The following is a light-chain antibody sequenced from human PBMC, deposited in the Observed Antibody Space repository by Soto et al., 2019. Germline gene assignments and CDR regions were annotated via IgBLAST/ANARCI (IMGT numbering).Light chain of an antibody. CDR3: QKYTGAPRA. J-gene: IGKJ1*01. CDR2: AAS. CDR1: QGISNY. Sequence: DIQMTQSPSSLSASVGDRVTITCRASQGISNYLAWYQLKPGKVPKLLIYAASTLQSGIPSRFSGSGSGTDFNLTISSLPPEDVATYYCQKYTGAPRAFGQGNKVEIK. V-gene: IGKV1-27*01.